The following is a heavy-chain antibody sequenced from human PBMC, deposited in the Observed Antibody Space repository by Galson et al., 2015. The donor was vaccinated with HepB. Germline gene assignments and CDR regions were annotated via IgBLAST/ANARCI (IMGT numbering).Heavy chain of an antibody. CDR1: GFTFGSYA. J-gene: IGHJ1*01. CDR3: ARGDSSGWG. Sequence: SLRLSCAASGFTFGSYAMHWVRQAPGKGLEWVAVISNDGSNKYYADSAKGRFTISRDNSKNTPYLQMNSLRAEDAAVDYCARGDSSGWGWCPGTLVTVSS. D-gene: IGHD6-19*01. V-gene: IGHV3-30-3*01. CDR2: ISNDGSNK.